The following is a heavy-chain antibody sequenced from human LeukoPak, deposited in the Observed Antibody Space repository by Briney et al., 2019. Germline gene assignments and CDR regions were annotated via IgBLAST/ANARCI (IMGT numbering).Heavy chain of an antibody. CDR1: GGSISTSSYC. V-gene: IGHV4-39*01. CDR2: IYYSGGT. CDR3: ARHCYGSGSFLNWFDP. D-gene: IGHD3-10*01. J-gene: IGHJ5*02. Sequence: SETLSLTCTVSGGSISTSSYCWGWIRQPPGKGLEWMGSIYYSGGTYYNPSLKSRVTISVDTPRNHFSLRLSSVTAADTAVYYCARHCYGSGSFLNWFDPWGQGTLVTVSS.